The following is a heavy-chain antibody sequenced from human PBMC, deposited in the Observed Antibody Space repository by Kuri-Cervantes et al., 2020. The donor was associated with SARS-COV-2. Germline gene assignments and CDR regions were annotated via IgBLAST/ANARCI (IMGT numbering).Heavy chain of an antibody. Sequence: GGSLRLSCAGSGFAFISYTMNWVRQAPGKGLEWVSSISSSSSDIYYADSVKGRFTISRDNAKNSLYLQMSSLRAEDTAVYYCARDLRLGKSLDYWGQGILVTVSS. CDR2: ISSSSSDI. D-gene: IGHD7-27*01. J-gene: IGHJ4*02. V-gene: IGHV3-21*01. CDR3: ARDLRLGKSLDY. CDR1: GFAFISYT.